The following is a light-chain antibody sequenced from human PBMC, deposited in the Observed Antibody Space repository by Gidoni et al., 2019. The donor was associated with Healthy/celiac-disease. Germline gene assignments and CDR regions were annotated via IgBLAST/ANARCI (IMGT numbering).Light chain of an antibody. CDR1: QSISSY. CDR3: QQSYSTPFT. J-gene: IGKJ3*01. Sequence: DIQMTQSPSSLSASVGDRVTITCRASQSISSYLNWYQQKPGKAPKLLIYAASSLQSGVPSRFSGSGSGTDFTLTISSRQPEEFATYYCQQSYSTPFTFGPGTKVDIK. V-gene: IGKV1-39*01. CDR2: AAS.